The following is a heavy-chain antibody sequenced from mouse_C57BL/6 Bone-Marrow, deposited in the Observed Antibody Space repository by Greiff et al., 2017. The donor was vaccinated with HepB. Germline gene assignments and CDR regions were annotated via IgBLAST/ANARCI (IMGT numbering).Heavy chain of an antibody. V-gene: IGHV5-12*01. Sequence: EVHLVESGGGLVQPGGSLKLSCAASGFTFSDYYMYWVRQTPEKRLEWVAYISNGGGSTYYPDTVKGRFTISRDNAKNTLYLQMSRLKSEDTAMYYCARENFYYFDYWGQGTTLTVSS. CDR1: GFTFSDYY. CDR3: ARENFYYFDY. CDR2: ISNGGGST. J-gene: IGHJ2*01.